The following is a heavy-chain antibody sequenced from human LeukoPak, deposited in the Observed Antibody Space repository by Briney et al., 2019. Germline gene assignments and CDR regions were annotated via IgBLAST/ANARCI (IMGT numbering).Heavy chain of an antibody. D-gene: IGHD5-18*01. V-gene: IGHV3-7*01. Sequence: QPGGSLRLSCATSGFTFSSYAMHWVRQAPGKGLEWVANIKEDGSDKNYVDSVKGRFTISRDNAKNSLYLQMNSLRAEDTAVYYCARDAAYGYDRFDYWGQGTQVTVSS. CDR3: ARDAAYGYDRFDY. J-gene: IGHJ4*02. CDR1: GFTFSSYA. CDR2: IKEDGSDK.